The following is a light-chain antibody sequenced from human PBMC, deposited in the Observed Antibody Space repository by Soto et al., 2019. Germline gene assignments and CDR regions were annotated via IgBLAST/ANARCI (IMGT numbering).Light chain of an antibody. CDR1: QSVSSSY. CDR3: QQYGSPPQT. J-gene: IGKJ1*01. V-gene: IGKV3-20*01. CDR2: GAS. Sequence: DIVMTQSPGTLSLSPGERATLSCRASQSVSSSYLAWYQQKPGQAPRLLIYGASSRATGIPDRFSGSGSGTDFTLTISRLEPEDFAVYYCQQYGSPPQTFGQGTKVDIK.